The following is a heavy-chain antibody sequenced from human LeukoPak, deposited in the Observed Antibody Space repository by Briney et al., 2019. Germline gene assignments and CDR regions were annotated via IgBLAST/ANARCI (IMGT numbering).Heavy chain of an antibody. CDR3: ARHDSSGYYGDY. CDR2: IYFSRST. V-gene: IGHV4-39*01. Sequence: SETLSLTCTVSGGSISSSSYSWGRIRQPPGKGLEWIGSIYFSRSTYYNPYLKSRVTISVDTSKNQFSLKLRSGTAADPAVYYCARHDSSGYYGDYWGQGTLVTVSS. D-gene: IGHD3-22*01. CDR1: GGSISSSSYS. J-gene: IGHJ4*02.